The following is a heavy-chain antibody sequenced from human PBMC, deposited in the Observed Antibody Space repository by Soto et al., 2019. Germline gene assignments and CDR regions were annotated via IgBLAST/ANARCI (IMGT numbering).Heavy chain of an antibody. Sequence: PGESLKISCEGSGYTFTNYWIGWVRQRPGKGLEWMGIVYPSDPDARYTPSFQGRVTISADKSINTAYLQWSRLEASDTAIYYCARCVFLTRIGFYIDYWGLGTLVTVSS. D-gene: IGHD3-9*01. J-gene: IGHJ4*02. CDR1: GYTFTNYW. V-gene: IGHV5-51*01. CDR3: ARCVFLTRIGFYIDY. CDR2: VYPSDPDA.